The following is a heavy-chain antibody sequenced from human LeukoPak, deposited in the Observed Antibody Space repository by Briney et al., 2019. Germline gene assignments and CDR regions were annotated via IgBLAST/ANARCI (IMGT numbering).Heavy chain of an antibody. V-gene: IGHV3-30-3*01. Sequence: PGGSLRLSCAASGFTFSSYAMHWVRQAPGEGLEWVAVISYDENNHFHADSVKGRFTISRDNSKNTLYLQMNSLRDEDTAVYFCARVADSSGWRPPFDYWGQGTLVTVSS. D-gene: IGHD6-25*01. CDR1: GFTFSSYA. J-gene: IGHJ4*02. CDR2: ISYDENNH. CDR3: ARVADSSGWRPPFDY.